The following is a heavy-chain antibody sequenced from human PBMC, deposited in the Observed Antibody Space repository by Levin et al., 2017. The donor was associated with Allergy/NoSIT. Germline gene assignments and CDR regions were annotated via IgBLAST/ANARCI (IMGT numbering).Heavy chain of an antibody. CDR3: ARARGYGDRSYWYFDL. CDR1: GGSFSGYY. V-gene: IGHV4-34*01. J-gene: IGHJ2*01. Sequence: SSETLSLTCAVYGGSFSGYYWSWIRQPPGKGLEWIGEINHSGSTNYNPSLKSRVTISVDTSKNQFSLKLSSVTAADTAVYYCARARGYGDRSYWYFDLWGRGTLVTVSS. CDR2: INHSGST. D-gene: IGHD4-17*01.